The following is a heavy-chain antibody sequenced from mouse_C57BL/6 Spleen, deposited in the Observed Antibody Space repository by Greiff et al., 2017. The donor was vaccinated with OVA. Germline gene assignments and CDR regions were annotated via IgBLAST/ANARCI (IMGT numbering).Heavy chain of an antibody. D-gene: IGHD2-13*01. CDR1: GFTFSSYG. V-gene: IGHV5-6*01. J-gene: IGHJ2*01. Sequence: EVKLVESGGDLVKPGGSLKLSCAASGFTFSSYGMSWVRQTPDKRLEWVATISSGGSYTYYPDSVKGRFTISRDNAKNTLYLQMSSLKSEDTAMYYCARQGDPFDYWGQGTTLTVSS. CDR2: ISSGGSYT. CDR3: ARQGDPFDY.